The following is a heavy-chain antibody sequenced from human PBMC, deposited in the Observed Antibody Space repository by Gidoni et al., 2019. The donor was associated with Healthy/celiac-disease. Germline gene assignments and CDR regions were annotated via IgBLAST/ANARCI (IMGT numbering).Heavy chain of an antibody. Sequence: QAQPQDSGPGLVKPSQTLSPTRTVSGGSISIGGYYWRWSRQHPGKGLEWGGYIYYRGSTYHYQSLKSRVTISVDTSKNQFSLKLSSVAAADTAVYYCARDQGTGVGWFDPWGQGTLVTVSS. CDR3: ARDQGTGVGWFDP. J-gene: IGHJ5*02. CDR1: GGSISIGGYY. CDR2: IYYRGST. D-gene: IGHD2-2*01. V-gene: IGHV4-31*03.